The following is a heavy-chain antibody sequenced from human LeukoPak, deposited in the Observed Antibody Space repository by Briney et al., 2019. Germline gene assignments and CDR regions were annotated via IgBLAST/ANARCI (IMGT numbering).Heavy chain of an antibody. J-gene: IGHJ5*02. CDR3: AREVASSVDWFDP. D-gene: IGHD6-19*01. CDR2: IYYSGST. V-gene: IGHV4-61*08. CDR1: GGSISSGGYY. Sequence: SETLSLTCTVSGGSISSGGYYWSWIRQHPGKGLEWIGCIYYSGSTNYNPSLKSRVTISVDTSKNQFSLKLRSVTAADTAVYYCAREVASSVDWFDPWGQGTLVTVSS.